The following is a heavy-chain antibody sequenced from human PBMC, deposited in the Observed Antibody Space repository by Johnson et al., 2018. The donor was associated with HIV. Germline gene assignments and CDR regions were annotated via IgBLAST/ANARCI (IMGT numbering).Heavy chain of an antibody. V-gene: IGHV3-30*04. J-gene: IGHJ3*02. CDR2: ISYDGSNK. CDR1: GVTFSSHA. D-gene: IGHD7-27*01. Sequence: QVQLVESGGGVVQPGRSLRLSCAASGVTFSSHAMHWVRQAPGKGLDWVTVISYDGSNKFFADSVKGRFTISRDNSKNTLYLQMNSLRAEDTAVYYCVKDQTWGKEEGAYDIWGQGTMVTVSS. CDR3: VKDQTWGKEEGAYDI.